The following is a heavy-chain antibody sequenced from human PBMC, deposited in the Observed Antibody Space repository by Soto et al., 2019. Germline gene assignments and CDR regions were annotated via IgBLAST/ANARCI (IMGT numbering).Heavy chain of an antibody. D-gene: IGHD6-6*01. CDR2: IIPILGIA. CDR3: ARAMRRAARHWGDYFDH. Sequence: GASVKVSCKASGGTFSSYTISWVRQAPGQGLEWMGRIIPILGIANYAQKFQGRVTITADKSTSTAYMELSSLRSEDTAVYYCARAMRRAARHWGDYFDHWGQGTLVTVSS. V-gene: IGHV1-69*02. J-gene: IGHJ4*02. CDR1: GGTFSSYT.